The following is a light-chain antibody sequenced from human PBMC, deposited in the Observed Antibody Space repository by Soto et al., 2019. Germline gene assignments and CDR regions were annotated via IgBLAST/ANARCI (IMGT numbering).Light chain of an antibody. CDR3: QEYGSSRT. Sequence: EIVLTQSPGTLSLSPGERATLSCRASQTVSSSNLAWYQQKPGQAPRLLIYGASSRATGIPDRFSGSGSGTDFALTISRLEPEDFAVYYCQEYGSSRTIGQGTKVEIK. CDR2: GAS. CDR1: QTVSSSN. J-gene: IGKJ1*01. V-gene: IGKV3-20*01.